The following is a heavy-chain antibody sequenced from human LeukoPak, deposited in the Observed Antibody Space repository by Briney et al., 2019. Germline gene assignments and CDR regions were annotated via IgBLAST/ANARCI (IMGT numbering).Heavy chain of an antibody. V-gene: IGHV3-74*01. Sequence: GGSLRLSCAASGFTFSSYWMHWVRQAPGKGLECVSRINTDGSSTSYADSVKGRFTISRDNAKNTLYLQMNSLRAEDTAVYYCARDSSSSGGYYYYYMDVWGKGTTVTVSS. CDR3: ARDSSSSGGYYYYYMDV. J-gene: IGHJ6*03. CDR1: GFTFSSYW. CDR2: INTDGSST. D-gene: IGHD6-6*01.